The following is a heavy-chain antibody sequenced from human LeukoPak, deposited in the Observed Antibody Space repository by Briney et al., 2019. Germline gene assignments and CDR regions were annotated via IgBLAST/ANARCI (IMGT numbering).Heavy chain of an antibody. V-gene: IGHV3-48*03. D-gene: IGHD2/OR15-2a*01. CDR3: AGEVKVAGTTWWFDP. CDR1: GFTFSTYE. Sequence: GGSLRLSCAASGFTFSTYEMNWVRQAPGMGLEWVSYIDSSGSSIYYADSVKGRFTISRDNARNSLYLQMNSLRVEDTAVYYCAGEVKVAGTTWWFDPWGQGTLVTVSS. CDR2: IDSSGSSI. J-gene: IGHJ5*02.